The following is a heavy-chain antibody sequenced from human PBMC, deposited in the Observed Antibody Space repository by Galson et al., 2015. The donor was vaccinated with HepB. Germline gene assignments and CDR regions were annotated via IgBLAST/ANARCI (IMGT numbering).Heavy chain of an antibody. J-gene: IGHJ4*02. CDR1: GFSLSTSGMG. CDR3: ARIRYVRGVISFDY. V-gene: IGHV2-70*01. CDR2: IDWDDDK. Sequence: PALVTPTQTLTLTCTFSGFSLSTSGMGVSWLRQPTGKALEWLALIDWDDDKYYSKSLKTRLTISKDTSKNQVVLTMTNMDPVDTATYYCARIRYVRGVISFDYWGQGTLVTVSS. D-gene: IGHD3-10*02.